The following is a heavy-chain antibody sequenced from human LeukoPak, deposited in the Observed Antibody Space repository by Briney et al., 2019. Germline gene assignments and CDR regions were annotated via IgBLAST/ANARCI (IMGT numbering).Heavy chain of an antibody. D-gene: IGHD2-2*01. CDR1: GGTFSSYA. CDR2: IIPIFGTA. Sequence: SVRVSCKASGGTFSSYAISWVRQAPGQGLEWMGGIIPIFGTANYAQKFQGRVTITTDESTSTAYMELSSLRSEDTAVYYCARYCSSTSCYHWFDPWGQGTLVTVSS. V-gene: IGHV1-69*05. CDR3: ARYCSSTSCYHWFDP. J-gene: IGHJ5*02.